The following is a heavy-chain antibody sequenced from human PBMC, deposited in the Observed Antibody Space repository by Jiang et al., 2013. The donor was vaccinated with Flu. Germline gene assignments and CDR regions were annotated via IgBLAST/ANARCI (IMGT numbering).Heavy chain of an antibody. Sequence: SSYYWSWIRQPPGKGLEWIGYIYYSGSTNYNPSLKSRVTISVDRSKNQFSLKLSSVTAADTAVYYCARGGRFGELLYPFDYWGQGTLVTVSS. D-gene: IGHD3-10*01. CDR3: ARGGRFGELLYPFDY. CDR1: SSYY. CDR2: IYYSGST. V-gene: IGHV4-59*12. J-gene: IGHJ4*02.